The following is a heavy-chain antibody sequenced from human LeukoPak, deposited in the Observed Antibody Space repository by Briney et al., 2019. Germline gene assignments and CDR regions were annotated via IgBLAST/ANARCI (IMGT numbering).Heavy chain of an antibody. V-gene: IGHV4-59*01. CDR1: GGSIGSYY. Sequence: SETLSLTCTVSGGSIGSYYWSWIRQPPGKGLEWIGYIYYSGSTNYNPSLKSRVTISVDTSKNQFSLKLSSVTAADTAVYYCARAQYYYDSSGYYPYYFDYWGQGTLVTVSS. D-gene: IGHD3-22*01. J-gene: IGHJ4*02. CDR2: IYYSGST. CDR3: ARAQYYYDSSGYYPYYFDY.